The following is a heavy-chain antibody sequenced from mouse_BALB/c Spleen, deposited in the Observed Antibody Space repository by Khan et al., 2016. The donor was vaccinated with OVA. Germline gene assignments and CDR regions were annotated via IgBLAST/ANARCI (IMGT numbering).Heavy chain of an antibody. Sequence: VQLQQSGAELVKPGASVKLSCKASGYSFTSYYIHWVKQRPGQGLEWIGEINPSNGGSNVNEKFKSKATLTEDKSSSTAYMELSSLTSEDSAVYYCTRGGYGSPFAFWGQGTLVTVS. J-gene: IGHJ3*01. V-gene: IGHV1S81*02. D-gene: IGHD1-1*01. CDR1: GYSFTSYY. CDR3: TRGGYGSPFAF. CDR2: INPSNGGS.